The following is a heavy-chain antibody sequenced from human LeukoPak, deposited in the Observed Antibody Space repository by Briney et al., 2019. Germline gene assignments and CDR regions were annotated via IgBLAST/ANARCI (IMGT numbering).Heavy chain of an antibody. CDR1: GFTFSSYS. V-gene: IGHV3-21*01. Sequence: GGSLGLSCAASGFTFSSYSMNWVRQAPGKGLEWVSSISSSSSYIYYADSVKGRFTISRDNAKNSLYLQMNSLRAEDTAVYYCARLWRTYYYDSSGFDYWGQGTLVTVSS. D-gene: IGHD3-22*01. CDR2: ISSSSSYI. CDR3: ARLWRTYYYDSSGFDY. J-gene: IGHJ4*02.